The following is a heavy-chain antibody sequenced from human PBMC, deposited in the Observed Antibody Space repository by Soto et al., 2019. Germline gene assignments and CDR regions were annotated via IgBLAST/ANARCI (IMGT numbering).Heavy chain of an antibody. CDR2: ISGSGGST. CDR3: AKDRDYNINYGDY. CDR1: GFTFSSYA. V-gene: IGHV3-23*01. Sequence: GGSLRLSCAASGFTFSSYAMSWVRQAPGKGLEWVSAISGSGGSTYYADSVKGRFTISRDNSKNTLYLQMNSLRAEDTAVYYLAKDRDYNINYGDYWGQGTLVTVSA. J-gene: IGHJ4*02. D-gene: IGHD4-4*01.